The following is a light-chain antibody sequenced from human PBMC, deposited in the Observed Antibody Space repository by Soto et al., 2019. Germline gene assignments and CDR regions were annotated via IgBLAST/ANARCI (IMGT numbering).Light chain of an antibody. CDR3: LQHNSYPRT. V-gene: IGKV1-27*01. Sequence: DIQMAQSPSSLSASVGDRVTITCRASQDISNYLAWYQQKPGKVPELLIYTASTLQSGVPSRFSGSGSGTDFTLTISSLQPEDFATYYCLQHNSYPRTFGQGTKV. CDR2: TAS. CDR1: QDISNY. J-gene: IGKJ1*01.